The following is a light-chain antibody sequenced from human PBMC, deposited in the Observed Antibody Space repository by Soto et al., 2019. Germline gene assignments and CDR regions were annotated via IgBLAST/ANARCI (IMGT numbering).Light chain of an antibody. CDR1: SSDVGGYNY. CDR2: DVS. J-gene: IGLJ1*01. Sequence: QSVLTQPRSVSGSPGQSVTISCTGTSSDVGGYNYVSWYQQHPGKAPKVMIYDVSERPSGVPGRFSGSKSCNTASLTISGLQAECEADDCCCSYAGSPTYVFGTGTKLTVL. CDR3: CSYAGSPTYV. V-gene: IGLV2-11*01.